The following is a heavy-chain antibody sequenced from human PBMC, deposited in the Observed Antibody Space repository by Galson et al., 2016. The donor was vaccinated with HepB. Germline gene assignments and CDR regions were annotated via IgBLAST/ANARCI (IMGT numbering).Heavy chain of an antibody. V-gene: IGHV3-30*18. CDR2: ISYDGSNK. J-gene: IGHJ4*02. CDR1: GFTFRTYG. Sequence: SLRLSCAASGFTFRTYGMNWVRQAPGKGLEWVAVISYDGSNKYYADSVKGRFTISRDNSKNTLYLQMNSLSTEDTAVYYCAKDLSYCGGDCPSGDYWGQGTLVTVSS. CDR3: AKDLSYCGGDCPSGDY. D-gene: IGHD2-21*01.